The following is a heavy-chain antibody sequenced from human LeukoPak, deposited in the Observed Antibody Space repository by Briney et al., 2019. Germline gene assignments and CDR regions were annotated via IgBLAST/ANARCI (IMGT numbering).Heavy chain of an antibody. Sequence: GESLKISCKGSGYTFSTHWIGWVRQTPGKGLEWMGTIYPGDSETRYSPSFQGQVTISADKSSTTAYLQWSGLKASDTAIYYCARRGGSYYYFDSWGQGTLVTVSS. CDR3: ARRGGSYYYFDS. CDR1: GYTFSTHW. D-gene: IGHD1-26*01. CDR2: IYPGDSET. V-gene: IGHV5-51*01. J-gene: IGHJ4*02.